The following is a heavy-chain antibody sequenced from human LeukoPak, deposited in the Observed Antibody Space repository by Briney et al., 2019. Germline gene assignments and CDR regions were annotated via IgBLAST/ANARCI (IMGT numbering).Heavy chain of an antibody. J-gene: IGHJ5*02. V-gene: IGHV1-2*04. CDR1: GYTFTGYY. D-gene: IGHD3-3*01. CDR3: ASGFLEHYRPNWFDP. Sequence: GASVKVSCKASGYTFTGYYMHWVRQAPGQGLEWMGWINPNSGGTNYAQKFQGWVTMTRDTSISTAYMELNRLRSDDTAVYYCASGFLEHYRPNWFDPWGQGTLVTVSS. CDR2: INPNSGGT.